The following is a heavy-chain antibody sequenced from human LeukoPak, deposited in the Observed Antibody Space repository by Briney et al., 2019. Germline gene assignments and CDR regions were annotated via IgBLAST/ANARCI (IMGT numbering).Heavy chain of an antibody. CDR3: ARALDTANWFDP. CDR1: GGSISSYY. V-gene: IGHV4-59*01. D-gene: IGHD5-18*01. Sequence: SETLSLTCTVPGGSISSYYWSWIRQPPGKGLEWIGYIYYSGSTNYNPSLKSRVTISVDTSKNQFSLKLSSVTAADTAVYYCARALDTANWFDPWGQGTLVTVSS. J-gene: IGHJ5*02. CDR2: IYYSGST.